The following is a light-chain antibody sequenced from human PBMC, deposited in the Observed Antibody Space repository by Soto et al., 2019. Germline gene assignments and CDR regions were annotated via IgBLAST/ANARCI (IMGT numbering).Light chain of an antibody. V-gene: IGKV1-5*01. CDR2: DAS. CDR1: QSISSW. J-gene: IGKJ2*01. CDR3: QQYNSYSLYT. Sequence: DIQMTQSPSTLSASVGDRVTITCRASQSISSWLAWYQKKPGKAPKLLIYDASSLESGVPSRFSGSGSGTEFTLTISSLQPDDFATYYGQQYNSYSLYTVGQGTKLEIK.